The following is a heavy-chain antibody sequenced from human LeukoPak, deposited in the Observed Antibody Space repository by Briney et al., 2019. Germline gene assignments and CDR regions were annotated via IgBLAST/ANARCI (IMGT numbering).Heavy chain of an antibody. CDR3: ASLRYGYSFSDY. Sequence: GGSLRLSCAASGFTFSDYYMSWIRQAPGKGLEWASYISSSGSTIYYADSVKGRFTISRDNAKNSLYLQMNSLRAEDTAVYYCASLRYGYSFSDYWGQGTLVTVSS. J-gene: IGHJ4*02. CDR2: ISSSGSTI. CDR1: GFTFSDYY. D-gene: IGHD5-18*01. V-gene: IGHV3-11*01.